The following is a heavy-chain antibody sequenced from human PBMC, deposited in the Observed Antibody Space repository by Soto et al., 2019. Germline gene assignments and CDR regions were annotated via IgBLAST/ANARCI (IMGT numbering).Heavy chain of an antibody. CDR1: DVSIISSNW. CDR3: ARGVDCSGGSCFRGGWVYAMDL. Sequence: QVHLHASGPGLVKPSGTLSLTGAVSDVSIISSNWWSWVRQPPGKGLEWLGEIYHSGNTTYNPSLKSRVTISVDTSNNQFSLKLTSVTAAATAMYYCARGVDCSGGSCFRGGWVYAMDLWGRGTTVTGSS. J-gene: IGHJ6*02. CDR2: IYHSGNT. D-gene: IGHD2-15*01. V-gene: IGHV4-4*02.